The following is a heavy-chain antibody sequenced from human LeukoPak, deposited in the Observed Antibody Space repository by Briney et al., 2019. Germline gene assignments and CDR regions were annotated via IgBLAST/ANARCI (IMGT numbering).Heavy chain of an antibody. D-gene: IGHD3-3*01. V-gene: IGHV4-61*02. CDR2: IYSGGST. Sequence: ASETLSLTCAVSGGSISSGSYYWSWIRQPAGKGLEWIGRIYSGGSTNYNPALKSRVSISLDTSKNHFYLELSSVTAADTAVYYCARGITISGVGFDPRGQGTLVTVSS. CDR1: GGSISSGSYY. CDR3: ARGITISGVGFDP. J-gene: IGHJ5*02.